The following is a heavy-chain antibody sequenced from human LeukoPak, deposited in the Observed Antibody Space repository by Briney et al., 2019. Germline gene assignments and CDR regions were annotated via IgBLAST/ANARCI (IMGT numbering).Heavy chain of an antibody. CDR3: AKGVTRVVTSRPFDY. J-gene: IGHJ4*02. Sequence: GGSLRLSCAASGFTFSNYAMSWVRQAPGKGLEWVSSISGSGGSTYYADSVKGRFTISRDNSNNTLYLQMGSLRADNTAVYYCAKGVTRVVTSRPFDYWGQGTLVTVSS. V-gene: IGHV3-23*01. CDR1: GFTFSNYA. D-gene: IGHD4-23*01. CDR2: ISGSGGST.